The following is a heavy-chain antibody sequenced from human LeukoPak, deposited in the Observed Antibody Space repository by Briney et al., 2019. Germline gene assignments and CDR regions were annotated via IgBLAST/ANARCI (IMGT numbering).Heavy chain of an antibody. Sequence: SETLSLTCSVSGYSISRAYSWGWVRQPPGKGLEWIGSLYDIGSSYYKPSLKSRVTLSVDTSKNELSLQLNSVTAADTAVYFCERGVGYDDTLGSYYGFFDYWGQGTLVAVSS. D-gene: IGHD3-22*01. V-gene: IGHV4-38-2*02. CDR1: GYSISRAYS. CDR2: LYDIGSS. J-gene: IGHJ4*02. CDR3: ERGVGYDDTLGSYYGFFDY.